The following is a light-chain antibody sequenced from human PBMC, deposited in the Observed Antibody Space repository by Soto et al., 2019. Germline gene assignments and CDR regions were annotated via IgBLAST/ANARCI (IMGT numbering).Light chain of an antibody. CDR3: QQYNDYSWT. CDR1: QSIGIW. CDR2: KAS. Sequence: IQMTQSPSTLSASVGDRVAITCRASQSIGIWLAWYQKKPGKAPRFLIYKASTFQTGVPSRFSRSGSGTEFTLTISSLQPHDCATYYCQQYNDYSWTFGQGTKVEIK. V-gene: IGKV1-5*03. J-gene: IGKJ1*01.